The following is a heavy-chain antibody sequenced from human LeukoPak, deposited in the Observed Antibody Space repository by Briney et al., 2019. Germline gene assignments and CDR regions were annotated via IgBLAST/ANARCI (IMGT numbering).Heavy chain of an antibody. CDR2: INPNSGGT. J-gene: IGHJ4*02. CDR1: GYTFTVYY. CDR3: ARDSNPVGAY. Sequence: ASVTVSFKASGYTFTVYYMHWVRQAPGQGMEWMGWINPNSGGTNYAQKFQGRVTMTRDTSISTAYMELGRLRSDDTAVYYCARDSNPVGAYWGQGTLVTVSS. D-gene: IGHD1-26*01. V-gene: IGHV1-2*02.